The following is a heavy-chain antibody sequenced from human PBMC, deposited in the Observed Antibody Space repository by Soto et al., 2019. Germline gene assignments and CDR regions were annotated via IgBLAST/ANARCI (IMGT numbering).Heavy chain of an antibody. D-gene: IGHD3-16*01. Sequence: EVHLLESGGGLVQPGGSLRLSCSASGFTFSSHDMIWVRQAPGKGLEWVSGVSGGGITSYADSEKGRFTISRDTSRNTLYLQMNSLRVEDTAVYYCVKGFWGDYWGQGTLVTVSS. J-gene: IGHJ4*02. V-gene: IGHV3-23*01. CDR3: VKGFWGDY. CDR2: VSGGGIT. CDR1: GFTFSSHD.